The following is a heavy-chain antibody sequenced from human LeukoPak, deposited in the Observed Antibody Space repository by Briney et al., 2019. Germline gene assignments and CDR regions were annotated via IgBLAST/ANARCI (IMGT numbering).Heavy chain of an antibody. D-gene: IGHD3-9*01. CDR3: ARTYYDILTGYFYGMDV. J-gene: IGHJ6*04. CDR1: GGSISSSNW. CDR2: IYHSGST. V-gene: IGHV4-4*02. Sequence: PSGTLSLTCAVSGGSISSSNWWSWVRQPPGKGLEWIGEIYHSGSTNYNPSLKSRVTISVDKSKNQFSLKLSSVTAADTAVYYCARTYYDILTGYFYGMDVWGKGTTVIVSS.